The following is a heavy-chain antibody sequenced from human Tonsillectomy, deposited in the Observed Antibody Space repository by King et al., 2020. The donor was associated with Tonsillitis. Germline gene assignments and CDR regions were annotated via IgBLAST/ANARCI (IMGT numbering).Heavy chain of an antibody. CDR1: GFTFSSYS. D-gene: IGHD6-6*01. CDR3: ARCPSSIAARRATYYFDY. V-gene: IGHV3-48*02. Sequence: VQLVESGGGLVQPGGSLRLSCAASGFTFSSYSMNWVRQAPGKGLEWVSYISSSSSTIYYADSVKGRFTISRDNAKNSLYLQMNSLRDEDTAVYYCARCPSSIAARRATYYFDYWGQGTLVTVSS. J-gene: IGHJ4*02. CDR2: ISSSSSTI.